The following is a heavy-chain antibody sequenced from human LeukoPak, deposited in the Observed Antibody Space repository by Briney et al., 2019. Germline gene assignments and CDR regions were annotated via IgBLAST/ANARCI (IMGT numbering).Heavy chain of an antibody. V-gene: IGHV3-30*02. D-gene: IGHD6-19*01. CDR2: IRYDGSNK. Sequence: PGGSLRLSCAASGFTFSSYSMNWVRQAPGKGLEWVAFIRYDGSNKYYADSVKGRFTISRDNSKNTLYLQMNSLRAEDTAVYYCAKEMTAVARFDPWGQGTLVTVSS. CDR1: GFTFSSYS. CDR3: AKEMTAVARFDP. J-gene: IGHJ5*02.